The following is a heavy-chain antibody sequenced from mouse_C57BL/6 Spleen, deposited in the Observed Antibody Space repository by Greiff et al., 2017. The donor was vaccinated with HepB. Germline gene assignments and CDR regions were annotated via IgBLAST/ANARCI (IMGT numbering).Heavy chain of an antibody. D-gene: IGHD2-5*01. V-gene: IGHV3-6*01. CDR2: ISYDGSN. Sequence: ESGPGLVKPSQSLSLTCSVTGYSITSGYYWNWIRQFPGNKLEWMGYISYDGSNNYNPSLKNRISITRDTSKNQFFLKLNSVTTEDTATYYCARGGYYSNYAYAMDYWGQGTSVTVSS. J-gene: IGHJ4*01. CDR1: GYSITSGYY. CDR3: ARGGYYSNYAYAMDY.